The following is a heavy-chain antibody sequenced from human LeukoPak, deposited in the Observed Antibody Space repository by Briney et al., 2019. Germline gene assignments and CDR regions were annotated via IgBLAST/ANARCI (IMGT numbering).Heavy chain of an antibody. CDR1: GFTFSSYA. CDR3: AKGARGYSGYDWPFDY. J-gene: IGHJ4*02. D-gene: IGHD5-12*01. V-gene: IGHV3-23*01. CDR2: ISGSGGST. Sequence: GGSLRLSCAASGFTFSSYAMSWVRQAPGKGLEWVSAISGSGGSTYYADSVKGRFTISRDNSKNTLYLQTNSLRAEDTAVYYCAKGARGYSGYDWPFDYWGQGTLVTVSS.